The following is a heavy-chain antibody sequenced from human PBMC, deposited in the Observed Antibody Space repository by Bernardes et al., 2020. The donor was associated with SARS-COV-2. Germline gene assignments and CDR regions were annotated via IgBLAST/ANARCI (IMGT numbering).Heavy chain of an antibody. V-gene: IGHV3-33*01. CDR2: IWYDGSNK. CDR3: ARDPPAAISPYFDY. CDR1: GFTFSSYG. Sequence: GGSLRLSCAASGFTFSSYGMHWVRQAPGKGLEWVAVIWYDGSNKYYADSVKGRFTISRDNSKNTLYLQMNSLRAEDTAVYYCARDPPAAISPYFDYWGQGTLVTVSS. D-gene: IGHD2-2*02. J-gene: IGHJ4*02.